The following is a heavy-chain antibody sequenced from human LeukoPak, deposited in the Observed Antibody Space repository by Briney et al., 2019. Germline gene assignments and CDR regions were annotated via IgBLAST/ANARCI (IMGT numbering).Heavy chain of an antibody. CDR1: GFTFSGFW. Sequence: QAGGSPRLSCAASGFTFSGFWMHWVRQAPGKGLVWVSCISFDGSDATYADSVKGRFTISRDNAKNTLHLQLDSLTVEDTAVYYCARDGVAPGIYFDFWGQGTLVTVSS. D-gene: IGHD6-13*01. J-gene: IGHJ4*02. CDR2: ISFDGSDA. CDR3: ARDGVAPGIYFDF. V-gene: IGHV3-74*01.